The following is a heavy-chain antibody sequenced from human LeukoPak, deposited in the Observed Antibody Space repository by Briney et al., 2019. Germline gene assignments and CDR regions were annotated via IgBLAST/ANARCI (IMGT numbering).Heavy chain of an antibody. CDR1: GYTFTGYY. CDR3: ATTGDFDY. D-gene: IGHD7-27*01. Sequence: ASVKVSCKASGYTFTGYYMHWVRQAPGQGLEWMGWINPNSGGTNYAQNFQGRVTMARDTSISTAYMELSSLRSDDTAIYYCATTGDFDYWGQGTLVTVSS. V-gene: IGHV1-2*02. J-gene: IGHJ4*02. CDR2: INPNSGGT.